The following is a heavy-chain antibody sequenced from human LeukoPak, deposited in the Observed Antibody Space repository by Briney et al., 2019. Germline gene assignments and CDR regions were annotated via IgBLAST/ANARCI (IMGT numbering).Heavy chain of an antibody. CDR3: ARRGRNSSGWQDYL. V-gene: IGHV4-59*01. Sequence: TSETLSLTCTVSGGSISSYYWSWIRQPPGKGLEWIANIYHTGSTNYNPSLSGRVTISIDTAKNQFSLKLTSVTAADTAVYYCARRGRNSSGWQDYLWGQGTLVTVSS. CDR1: GGSISSYY. CDR2: IYHTGST. D-gene: IGHD6-25*01. J-gene: IGHJ4*02.